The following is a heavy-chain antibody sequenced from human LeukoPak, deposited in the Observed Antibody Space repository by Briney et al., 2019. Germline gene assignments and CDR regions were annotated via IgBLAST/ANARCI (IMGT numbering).Heavy chain of an antibody. CDR3: ARLTARSWFDP. CDR2: ISYSGST. Sequence: SETLSLTCTVSGGSITSDYWSWIRQPPGKGLECIGYISYSGSTNTNPSLKSRVTISIDTSKNQFSLKLSSVTATDTAVYYCARLTARSWFDPWGQGTLVTVSS. D-gene: IGHD1-14*01. CDR1: GGSITSDY. J-gene: IGHJ5*02. V-gene: IGHV4-59*08.